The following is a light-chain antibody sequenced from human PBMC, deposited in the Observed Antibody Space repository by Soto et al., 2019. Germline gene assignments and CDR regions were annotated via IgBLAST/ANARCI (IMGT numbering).Light chain of an antibody. CDR1: NSDVGSYNL. J-gene: IGLJ1*01. CDR2: EVS. CDR3: CSYAGSSTNV. Sequence: QSALTQPASVSGSPGQSITISCTGTNSDVGSYNLVSWYQQHPGKAPKVMIYEVSKRPSGVPNRFSGSKSGNTASLTISGLQAEDEADYYCCSYAGSSTNVFGTGTKLTVL. V-gene: IGLV2-23*02.